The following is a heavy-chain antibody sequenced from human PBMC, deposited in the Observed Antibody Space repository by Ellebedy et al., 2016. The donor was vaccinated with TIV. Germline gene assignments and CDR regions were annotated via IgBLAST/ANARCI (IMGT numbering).Heavy chain of an antibody. D-gene: IGHD2-15*01. Sequence: AASVKVSCKTSGYTFSRHGLNWVRQAPGQGLEWMGWISPYSGNTKYAQRFQGRVTMTTDTSTVTAYRELRSLTSDDTAVYYCAREADSDALDIWGQGTMVIVSS. J-gene: IGHJ3*02. CDR3: AREADSDALDI. V-gene: IGHV1-18*01. CDR2: ISPYSGNT. CDR1: GYTFSRHG.